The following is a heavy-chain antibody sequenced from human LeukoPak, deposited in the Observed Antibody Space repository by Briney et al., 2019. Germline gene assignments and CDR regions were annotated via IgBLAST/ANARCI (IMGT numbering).Heavy chain of an antibody. CDR1: GFTFSSYG. D-gene: IGHD3-9*01. V-gene: IGHV3-30*18. J-gene: IGHJ4*02. CDR2: ISYDGSNK. CDR3: AKTLTKLVLVYYFDY. Sequence: GGSLRLSCAASGFTFSSYGMHWVRQAPGKGLEWVAVISYDGSNKYYADSVKGRFTISRDNPKNTLYLQMNSLRAEDTAVYYCAKTLTKLVLVYYFDYWGQGTLVTVSS.